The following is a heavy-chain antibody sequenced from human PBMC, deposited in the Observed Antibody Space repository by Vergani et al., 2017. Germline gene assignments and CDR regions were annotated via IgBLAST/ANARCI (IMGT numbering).Heavy chain of an antibody. CDR2: ISYDGRNK. J-gene: IGHJ3*02. CDR3: ARDHSWLVLAFDI. V-gene: IGHV3-30*03. D-gene: IGHD6-19*01. Sequence: QVQLVESGGGVVQPGRSLRLSCAASGFTFSSYGIHWVRQAPGKGLEWVAVISYDGRNKYYADSVKGRFTISRDNSKNTLYLQMNSLRAEDTAVYYCARDHSWLVLAFDIWGQGTMVTVSS. CDR1: GFTFSSYG.